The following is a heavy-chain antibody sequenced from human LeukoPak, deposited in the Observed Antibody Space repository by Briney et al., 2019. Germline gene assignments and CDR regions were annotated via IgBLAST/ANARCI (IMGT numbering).Heavy chain of an antibody. J-gene: IGHJ4*02. V-gene: IGHV1-69*01. D-gene: IGHD2-2*01. CDR2: IFPIFGTA. CDR3: ARGRYCSSTSCYVPSPHFDY. CDR1: GGTFSSYA. Sequence: ASVKVSCKASGGTFSSYAISWVRQAPGQGLEWMGGIFPIFGTANYAQKFQGRVTITADESTGTAYMELSSLRSEDTAVYYCARGRYCSSTSCYVPSPHFDYWGQGTLVTVSS.